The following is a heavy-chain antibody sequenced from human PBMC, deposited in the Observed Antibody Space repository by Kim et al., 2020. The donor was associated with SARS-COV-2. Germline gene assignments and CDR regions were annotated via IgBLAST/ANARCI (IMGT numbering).Heavy chain of an antibody. CDR3: AREAYSSGWVFDY. Sequence: SETLSLTCTVSGGSISSYYWSWIRQPPGKGLEWIGYIYYSGSTNYNPSLKSRVTISVDTSKNQFCLKLSSVTAADTAVYYCAREAYSSGWVFDYWGQGTLVTVSS. V-gene: IGHV4-59*12. J-gene: IGHJ4*02. CDR1: GGSISSYY. D-gene: IGHD6-19*01. CDR2: IYYSGST.